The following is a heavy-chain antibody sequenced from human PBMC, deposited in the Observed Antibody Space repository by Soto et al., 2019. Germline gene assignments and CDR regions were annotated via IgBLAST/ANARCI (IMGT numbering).Heavy chain of an antibody. J-gene: IGHJ4*02. D-gene: IGHD1-26*01. CDR3: ARDGVGATTYFGYFDY. V-gene: IGHV3-33*01. CDR2: IRYDGSNT. Sequence: GGSLRLSCAASGFTFSGYGMHWVRQAPGRGLEWVAVIRYDGSNTYYADSVKGRFTISRDNSKNTPYLPMNSLSAEDTAVYYCARDGVGATTYFGYFDYWGQGTLVTVSS. CDR1: GFTFSGYG.